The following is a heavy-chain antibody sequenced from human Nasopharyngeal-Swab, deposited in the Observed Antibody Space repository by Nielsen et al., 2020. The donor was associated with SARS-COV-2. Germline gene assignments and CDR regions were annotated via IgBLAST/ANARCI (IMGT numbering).Heavy chain of an antibody. V-gene: IGHV1-69*13. CDR1: GGTFSSYA. CDR3: ARDFGVVAATGWYFDY. D-gene: IGHD2-15*01. J-gene: IGHJ4*02. CDR2: IIPIFGTA. Sequence: SVKVSCKASGGTFSSYAISWVRQAPGQGLEWMGGIIPIFGTANYAQKFQGRVTITADESTSTAYMELSSLRSGDTAVYYCARDFGVVAATGWYFDYWGQGTLVTVSS.